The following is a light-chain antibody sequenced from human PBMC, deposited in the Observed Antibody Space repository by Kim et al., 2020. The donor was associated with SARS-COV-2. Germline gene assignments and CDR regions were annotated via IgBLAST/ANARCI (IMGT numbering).Light chain of an antibody. CDR3: QAWDSTTGV. J-gene: IGLJ2*01. V-gene: IGLV3-1*01. CDR1: KLGDKY. CDR2: QDS. Sequence: VSPGQTASITCAGDKLGDKYACWYQQKPGQSPILVIYQDSKRPSGIPERFSGSNSGNTATLTISGTQAMDEADYYCQAWDSTTGVFGGGTQLTVL.